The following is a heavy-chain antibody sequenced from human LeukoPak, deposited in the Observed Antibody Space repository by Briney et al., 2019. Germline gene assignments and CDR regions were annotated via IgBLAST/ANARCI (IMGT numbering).Heavy chain of an antibody. CDR2: IIPIFGTA. D-gene: IGHD2-8*01. CDR3: ARAGLVYALPLHYYYGMDV. Sequence: SVKVSCKASGGTFSSYAISWVRQAPGQGLEWMGGIIPIFGTANYAQKFQGRVTITADESTSTAYMELSSLRSEDTAVYYCARAGLVYALPLHYYYGMDVWGQGTTVTVSS. CDR1: GGTFSSYA. J-gene: IGHJ6*02. V-gene: IGHV1-69*01.